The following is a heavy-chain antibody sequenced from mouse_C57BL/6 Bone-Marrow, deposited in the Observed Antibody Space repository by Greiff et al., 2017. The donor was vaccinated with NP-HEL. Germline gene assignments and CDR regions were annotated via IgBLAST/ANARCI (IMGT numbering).Heavy chain of an antibody. CDR1: GFTFTDYY. J-gene: IGHJ1*03. CDR2: IRNKANGYTT. D-gene: IGHD2-4*01. CDR3: ARHYDYDWYFDV. V-gene: IGHV7-3*01. Sequence: DVQLVESGGGLVQPGGSLSLSCAASGFTFTDYYMSWVRQPPGKALEWLGFIRNKANGYTTEYSASVKGRFTISRDNSQSILYLQMNALRAEDSATYYCARHYDYDWYFDVWGTGTTVTVSS.